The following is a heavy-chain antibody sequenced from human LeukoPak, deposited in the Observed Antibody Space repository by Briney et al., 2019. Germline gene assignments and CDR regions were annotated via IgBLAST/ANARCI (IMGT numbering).Heavy chain of an antibody. J-gene: IGHJ3*02. CDR3: ARPYLDYREAFGI. V-gene: IGHV1-2*02. D-gene: IGHD4-11*01. CDR1: GYTFTGYY. CDR2: INPNSGGT. Sequence: ASVKVSCKASGYTFTGYYMHWVRQAPGQGLEWMGWINPNSGGTNYAQKFQGRVTMTRDTSISTAYLQWSSLKASDTAMYYCARPYLDYREAFGIWGQGTMVTVSS.